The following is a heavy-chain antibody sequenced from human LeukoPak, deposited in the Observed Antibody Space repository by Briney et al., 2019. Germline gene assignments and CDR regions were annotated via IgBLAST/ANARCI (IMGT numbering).Heavy chain of an antibody. J-gene: IGHJ4*02. Sequence: GGSLRLSCAASGFTFSSYSMNWVRQAPGKGLEWVSGISGSGGSTYYADSVKGRFTISRDNPKNTLYLQMDSLRAEDTAIYYCAKGVQLGGYYFDYWGQGTLVTVSS. CDR3: AKGVQLGGYYFDY. CDR2: ISGSGGST. CDR1: GFTFSSYS. V-gene: IGHV3-23*01. D-gene: IGHD1-1*01.